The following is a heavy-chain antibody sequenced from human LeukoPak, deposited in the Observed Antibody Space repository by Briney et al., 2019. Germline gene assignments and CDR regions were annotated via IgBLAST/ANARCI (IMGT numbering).Heavy chain of an antibody. D-gene: IGHD3-10*01. CDR3: ARVIWLLGYMHV. CDR1: GFTVSSNY. CDR2: IYSGGST. J-gene: IGHJ6*03. V-gene: IGHV3-66*02. Sequence: GGSLRLSCAASGFTVSSNYMSWVRQAPGKGLEWGSVIYSGGSTYYADSRKGRITISRDNSKNTLDLQMNMPGAEVTAVYYCARVIWLLGYMHVWRKGPTVSVSS.